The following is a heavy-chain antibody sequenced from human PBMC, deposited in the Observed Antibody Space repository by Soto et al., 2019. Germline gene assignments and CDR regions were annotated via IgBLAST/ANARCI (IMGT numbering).Heavy chain of an antibody. D-gene: IGHD2-2*01. J-gene: IGHJ5*02. Sequence: GASVKVSCKASGGTFSSYAISWVRQAPGQGLEWMGGIIPIFGTANYAQKFQGRVTITADESTSTAYMELSSLRSEDTAVYYCARDPNIVVVPAATDNWFDPWGQGTLVTVSS. CDR1: GGTFSSYA. CDR2: IIPIFGTA. V-gene: IGHV1-69*13. CDR3: ARDPNIVVVPAATDNWFDP.